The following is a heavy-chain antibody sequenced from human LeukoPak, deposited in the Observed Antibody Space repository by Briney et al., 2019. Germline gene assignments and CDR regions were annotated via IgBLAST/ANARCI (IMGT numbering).Heavy chain of an antibody. J-gene: IGHJ4*02. CDR1: GFTFSSYE. CDR3: ASVYGSGSQGVFDY. CDR2: ISSSGSTI. Sequence: GGSLRLSCAASGFTFSSYEMNWVRQAPGKGLDWVSYISSSGSTIYYADSVKGRFTISRDNAKNSLYLQMNSLRAEDTAVYYCASVYGSGSQGVFDYWGQGTLVTVSS. D-gene: IGHD3-10*01. V-gene: IGHV3-48*03.